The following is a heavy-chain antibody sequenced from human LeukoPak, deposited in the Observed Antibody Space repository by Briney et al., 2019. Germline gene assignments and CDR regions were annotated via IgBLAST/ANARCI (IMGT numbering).Heavy chain of an antibody. CDR2: IYTSGST. D-gene: IGHD1-26*01. V-gene: IGHV4-4*07. CDR3: ARDLYSGSYYSPHAFDI. J-gene: IGHJ3*02. CDR1: GGSISSYY. Sequence: SETLSLTCTVSGGSISSYYWSWIRQPAGKGLEWIGRIYTSGSTNYNPSLKSRVTMSVDTSKNQFSLKLSSVTAADTAVYYCARDLYSGSYYSPHAFDIWGQGTMVTVSS.